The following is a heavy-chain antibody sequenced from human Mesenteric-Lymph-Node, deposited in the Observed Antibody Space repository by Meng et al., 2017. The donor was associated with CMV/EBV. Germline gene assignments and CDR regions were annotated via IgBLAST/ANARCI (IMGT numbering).Heavy chain of an antibody. CDR3: ARAGAVSVLDYFDS. D-gene: IGHD1-26*01. CDR1: GFTFSSYW. V-gene: IGHV3-7*01. CDR2: IKQDGSEK. Sequence: GESLKISCAGSGFTFSSYWMSWVRQAPGKGLEWVANIKQDGSEKYYVDSVKGRFTISRDNANNSLYLQMSSLGAEDTAVYYCARAGAVSVLDYFDSWGQGTLVTVSS. J-gene: IGHJ4*02.